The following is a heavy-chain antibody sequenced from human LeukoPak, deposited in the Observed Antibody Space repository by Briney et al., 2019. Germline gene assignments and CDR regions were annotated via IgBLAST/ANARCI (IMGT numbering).Heavy chain of an antibody. V-gene: IGHV1-46*01. J-gene: IGHJ4*02. CDR2: INPSGGST. CDR3: ARDSLAVAGAYYDY. D-gene: IGHD6-19*01. CDR1: GYTFTSYY. Sequence: ASVKVSCKASGYTFTSYYMHWVRQAPGQGLEWMGIINPSGGSTSYAQKFQGRVTMTRDTSTSTAYMELRSLRSDDTAVYYCARDSLAVAGAYYDYWGQGTLVTVSS.